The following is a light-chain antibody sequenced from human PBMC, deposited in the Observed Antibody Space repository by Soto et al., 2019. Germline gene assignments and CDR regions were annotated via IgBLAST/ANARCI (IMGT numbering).Light chain of an antibody. Sequence: AIQLTQSPSSLSASVGDRVTITCRASQGISSALAWYQQKPGKAPKLLIYDASSLESCVPSRFSGSGSGTDFTLTISSLQPEDFATYYCQQFNSYPLTFGPGTKVDIK. CDR2: DAS. V-gene: IGKV1-13*02. CDR1: QGISSA. J-gene: IGKJ3*01. CDR3: QQFNSYPLT.